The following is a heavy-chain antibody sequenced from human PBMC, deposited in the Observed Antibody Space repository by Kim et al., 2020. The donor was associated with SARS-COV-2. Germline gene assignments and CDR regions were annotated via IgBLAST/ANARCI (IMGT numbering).Heavy chain of an antibody. V-gene: IGHV3-23*01. D-gene: IGHD3-10*02. Sequence: GNSYCADSVKGRLTVSGDDVKNAVSLKMTSLRAEDTAIYYCARDHVLDPWGQGTQVTVSS. CDR2: GNS. J-gene: IGHJ5*02. CDR3: ARDHVLDP.